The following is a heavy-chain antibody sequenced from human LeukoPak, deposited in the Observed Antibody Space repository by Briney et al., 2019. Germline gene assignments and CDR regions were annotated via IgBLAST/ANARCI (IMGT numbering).Heavy chain of an antibody. CDR3: ARVPVRRYYGSGSYYHYYYGMDV. CDR1: GLTFSSYS. Sequence: GGSLRLSCAASGLTFSSYSMNWVRQAPGKGLEWVSSISSSSSYIYYADSVKGRFTISRDNAKNTLYLQMNSLRAEDTAVYYCARVPVRRYYGSGSYYHYYYGMDVWGKGTTVTVSS. V-gene: IGHV3-21*01. J-gene: IGHJ6*04. D-gene: IGHD3-10*01. CDR2: ISSSSSYI.